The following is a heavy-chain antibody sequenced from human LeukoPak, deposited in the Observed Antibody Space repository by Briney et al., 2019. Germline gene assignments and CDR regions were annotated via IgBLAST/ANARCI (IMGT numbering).Heavy chain of an antibody. Sequence: SVNPSCKASGGTFSSYAISWVRQAPGQGLEWMGRIIPIFGTANYAQKFQGRVTITTDESTSTAYMELSSLRSEDTAVYYCARDILPGFDYWGQGTLVTVSS. J-gene: IGHJ4*02. CDR1: GGTFSSYA. CDR2: IIPIFGTA. V-gene: IGHV1-69*05. CDR3: ARDILPGFDY. D-gene: IGHD1-14*01.